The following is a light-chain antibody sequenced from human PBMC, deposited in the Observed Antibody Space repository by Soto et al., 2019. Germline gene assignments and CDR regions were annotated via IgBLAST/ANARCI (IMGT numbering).Light chain of an antibody. CDR1: SSDVGGYNY. J-gene: IGLJ2*01. Sequence: QSVLTQPPSASGSPGQSVTISCTGTSSDVGGYNYVSWYQQHPGKAPKLMIYDVTKRPSGVPDRFSGSKSGNTASLTVSGLQAEDEADYSCNSYAGSNNVLFGGGTKVTVL. V-gene: IGLV2-8*01. CDR3: NSYAGSNNVL. CDR2: DVT.